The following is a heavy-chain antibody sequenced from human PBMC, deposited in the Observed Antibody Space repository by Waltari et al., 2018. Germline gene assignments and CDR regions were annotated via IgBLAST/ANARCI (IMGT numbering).Heavy chain of an antibody. D-gene: IGHD2-8*02. CDR3: TRQVLGYCTSAACRRLES. CDR2: LYHSGTT. V-gene: IGHV4-38-2*01. CDR1: GYSINSGYY. J-gene: IGHJ4*02. Sequence: QVQLQESGPGLVKPSETLSLTCDVSGYSINSGYYWGWIRQPPGKGLEWVPTLYHSGTTFYNPSLNSRVTTSMDTSKNQFSLKLKSVTAADTAVYYCTRQVLGYCTSAACRRLESWGQGKLVTVSS.